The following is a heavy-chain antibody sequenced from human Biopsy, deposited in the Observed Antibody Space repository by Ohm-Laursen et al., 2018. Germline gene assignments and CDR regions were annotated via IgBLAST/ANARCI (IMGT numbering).Heavy chain of an antibody. CDR3: AKGGSITIFGVVINNCFDP. Sequence: SLRLSCTASGFTYTTFAMSWVRQAPGKGPEWVSTISATGATSYYADSVKGRFTIPRDNSKNTLYLQMNSVRADDTAIYYCAKGGSITIFGVVINNCFDPWGQGTRVTVSS. CDR2: ISATGATS. CDR1: GFTYTTFA. J-gene: IGHJ5*02. V-gene: IGHV3-23*01. D-gene: IGHD3-3*01.